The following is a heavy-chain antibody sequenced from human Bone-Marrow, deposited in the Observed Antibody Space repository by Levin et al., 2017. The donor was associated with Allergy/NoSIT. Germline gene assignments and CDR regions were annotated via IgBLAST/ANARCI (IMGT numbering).Heavy chain of an antibody. CDR2: IRSKAYGGTT. CDR1: GFTFGDYA. Sequence: GESLKISCTASGFTFGDYAMSWVRQAPGKGLEWVGFIRSKAYGGTTEYAASVKGRFTISRDDSKSIAYLQMNSLKTEDTAVYYCTRVVVVAATTMALYYYYMDVWGKGTTVTVSS. CDR3: TRVVVVAATTMALYYYYMDV. D-gene: IGHD2-15*01. J-gene: IGHJ6*03. V-gene: IGHV3-49*04.